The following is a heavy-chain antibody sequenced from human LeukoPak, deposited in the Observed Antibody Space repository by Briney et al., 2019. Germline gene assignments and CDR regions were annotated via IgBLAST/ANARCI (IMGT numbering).Heavy chain of an antibody. CDR3: ARVGVREQHLYYYYMDV. J-gene: IGHJ6*03. D-gene: IGHD6-13*01. CDR1: GYTFTGYY. V-gene: IGHV1-2*02. CDR2: INPNSGGT. Sequence: GASVKVSCKASGYTFTGYYMHWVRQAPGQGLEWMGWINPNSGGTNYAQKFQGRVTMTRDTSISTAYMELSRLRSDDTAVYYCARVGVREQHLYYYYMDVWGKGTTVTVSS.